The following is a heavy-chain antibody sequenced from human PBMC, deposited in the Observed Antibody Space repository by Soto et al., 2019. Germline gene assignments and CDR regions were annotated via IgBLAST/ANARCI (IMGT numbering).Heavy chain of an antibody. Sequence: AGPTPGKPQQTPTPTCTLSGFSPHTSGVGGGRNPPPPGNALEWLALIYGDDDKRYNPSLRNRLSITKDTSKNQVFLTMTNVDPVDTATYYCSHNRGGYDVILDYWGQGVLVTVSS. D-gene: IGHD5-12*01. CDR2: IYGDDDK. CDR1: GFSPHTSGVG. J-gene: IGHJ4*02. CDR3: SHNRGGYDVILDY. V-gene: IGHV2-5*02.